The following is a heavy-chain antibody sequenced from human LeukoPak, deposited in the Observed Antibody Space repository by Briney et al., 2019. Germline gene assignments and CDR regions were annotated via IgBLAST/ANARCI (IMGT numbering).Heavy chain of an antibody. D-gene: IGHD5-18*01. J-gene: IGHJ6*02. CDR3: ATTMADTAMAATDYYYYGMDV. CDR1: GFTFSSYG. Sequence: PGGSLRLSCAASGFTFSSYGMHWVRQAPGKGLEWVAFIRYDGSNKYYADSVKGRFTISRDNSKNTLYLQMNSLRAEDTAVYYCATTMADTAMAATDYYYYGMDVWGQGTTVTVSS. CDR2: IRYDGSNK. V-gene: IGHV3-30*02.